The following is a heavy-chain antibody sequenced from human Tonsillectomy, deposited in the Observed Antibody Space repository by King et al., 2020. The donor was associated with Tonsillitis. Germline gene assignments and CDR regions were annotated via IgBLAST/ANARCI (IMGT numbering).Heavy chain of an antibody. D-gene: IGHD3-10*01. CDR2: ISRGGNSI. CDR3: ARERWPALGLHEDPASGSGGFDY. CDR1: EFTFSDYC. V-gene: IGHV3-11*01. Sequence: VQLVESGGGLVKPGGSLRLSCSASEFTFSDYCMNWIRQAPGKGLEWVASISRGGNSIYYADPVKGRFTISRDNARNSLFLRMNSLRAEDTAVFFCARERWPALGLHEDPASGSGGFDYWGQGSLVTVSS. J-gene: IGHJ4*02.